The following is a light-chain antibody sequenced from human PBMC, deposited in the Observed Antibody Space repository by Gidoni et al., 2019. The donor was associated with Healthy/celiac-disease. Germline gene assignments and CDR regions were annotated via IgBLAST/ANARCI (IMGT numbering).Light chain of an antibody. CDR2: GAS. Sequence: SVLTQSPGTLSLSPGERATLSCRASQAVSNSYLAWYVQKPGQAPRLLIYGASNRATGTPDRFSGSGSGTDFTLTISRLEPEDFATYYCQQYGSSSGAFXXXTKVEIK. CDR3: QQYGSSSGA. CDR1: QAVSNSY. V-gene: IGKV3-20*01. J-gene: IGKJ1*01.